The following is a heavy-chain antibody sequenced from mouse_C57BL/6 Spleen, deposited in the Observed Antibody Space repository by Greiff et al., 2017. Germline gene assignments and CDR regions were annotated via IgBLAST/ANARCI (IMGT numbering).Heavy chain of an antibody. CDR2: IRLKSDNYAT. CDR1: GFTFSNYW. Sequence: EVQVVESGGGLVQPGGSMKLSCVASGFTFSNYWMNWVRQSPEKGFEWVAQIRLKSDNYATHYAESVKGRFTISRDDSKSSVYLQMSNLRAEDTGIYYCTGKGFAYWGQGTLVTVSA. J-gene: IGHJ3*01. V-gene: IGHV6-3*01. CDR3: TGKGFAY.